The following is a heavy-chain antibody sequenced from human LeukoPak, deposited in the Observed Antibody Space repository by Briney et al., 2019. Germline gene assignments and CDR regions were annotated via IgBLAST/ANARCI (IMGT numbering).Heavy chain of an antibody. D-gene: IGHD6-19*01. CDR1: GFSINNHF. CDR2: IHTSGTS. V-gene: IGHV4-4*09. Sequence: SETLSLTCTVPGFSINNHFWSWIRQAPGGGLEWIGYIHTSGTSHHNPSLKSRVAMSVDTSKNEISLKLSSVTAADTAVYYCARQVRGIGWFLDYWGQGTLVTVSS. J-gene: IGHJ4*02. CDR3: ARQVRGIGWFLDY.